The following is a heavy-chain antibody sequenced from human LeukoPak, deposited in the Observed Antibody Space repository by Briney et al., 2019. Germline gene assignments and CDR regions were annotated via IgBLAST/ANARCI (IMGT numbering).Heavy chain of an antibody. Sequence: ASVKVSCKASGYTFTSYYMHWVRQAPGQGLEWMGIINPSGGSTSYAQKFQGRVTMTRDTSTSTVYMELSSLRSEDTAVYYCARDGQVIPGYSSGWYPGGYYFDYWGQGTLVIVSS. CDR2: INPSGGST. V-gene: IGHV1-46*01. CDR3: ARDGQVIPGYSSGWYPGGYYFDY. D-gene: IGHD6-19*01. CDR1: GYTFTSYY. J-gene: IGHJ4*02.